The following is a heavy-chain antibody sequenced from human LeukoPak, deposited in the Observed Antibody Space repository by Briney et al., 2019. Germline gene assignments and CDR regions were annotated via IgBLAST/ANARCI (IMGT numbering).Heavy chain of an antibody. CDR1: GFTFDDYT. D-gene: IGHD3-10*01. CDR3: AKDTGFGESYFDY. V-gene: IGHV3-43*01. J-gene: IGHJ4*02. CDR2: ISWDGGST. Sequence: PGGSLRLSCAASGFTFDDYTMHWVRQAPGKGLEWVSLISWDGGSTYYADSVKGRFTISRDNSKNSLYLQMNSLRTEDTALYYCAKDTGFGESYFDYWGQGTLVTVSS.